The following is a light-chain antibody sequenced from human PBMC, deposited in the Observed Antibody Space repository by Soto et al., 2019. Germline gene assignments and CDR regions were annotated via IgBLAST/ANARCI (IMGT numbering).Light chain of an antibody. J-gene: IGKJ5*01. V-gene: IGKV3-20*01. Sequence: ELLLTQSPGTLSLSPGERATLSCRASQSVSSSYLAWYQQKPGQPPRLLIYGASSRATGIPDRFSGSGSGTDFTLTISRLEPEDFAVFYCQHYDSLPITFGQGTRLEI. CDR1: QSVSSSY. CDR3: QHYDSLPIT. CDR2: GAS.